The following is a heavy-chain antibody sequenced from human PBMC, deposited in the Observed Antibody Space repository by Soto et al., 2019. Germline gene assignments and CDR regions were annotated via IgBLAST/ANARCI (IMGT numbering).Heavy chain of an antibody. D-gene: IGHD6-13*01. CDR2: IFANGHT. V-gene: IGHV4-30-4*01. CDR3: VASLAASGLNWLDP. Sequence: SETLSLTCTVSGDSIRSGNHYWSWIRQSPGKGLEWMGYIFANGHTDYNPSLKSRVTMSVDASKNQFSLRLTSMTAADTAVYYCVASLAASGLNWLDPWGRGTLVTVSS. J-gene: IGHJ5*02. CDR1: GDSIRSGNHY.